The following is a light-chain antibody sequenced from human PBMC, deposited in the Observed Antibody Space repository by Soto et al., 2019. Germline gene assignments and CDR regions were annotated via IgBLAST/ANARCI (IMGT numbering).Light chain of an antibody. J-gene: IGLJ2*01. V-gene: IGLV2-14*01. Sequence: QSVLTQPASVSGSPGQSITISCTGTSSDVGGYNYVSWYQQHPGKAPKLMIYEVSNRPSGVSNRFSGSKSGNTASLTISGLQAEDEDYYYCTSDTSSSTLVFGGGTQLTVL. CDR1: SSDVGGYNY. CDR3: TSDTSSSTLV. CDR2: EVS.